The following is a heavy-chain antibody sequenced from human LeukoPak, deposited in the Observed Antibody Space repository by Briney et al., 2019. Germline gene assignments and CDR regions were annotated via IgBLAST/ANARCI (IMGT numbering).Heavy chain of an antibody. CDR1: GFTFSSYA. CDR2: ISGSGGST. CDR3: AKVRSRYYDFWSGYYVDY. J-gene: IGHJ4*02. V-gene: IGHV3-23*01. Sequence: GGSLRLSCAASGFTFSSYAMGWVRQAPGKGLEWVSAISGSGGSTYYADSVKGRFTISRDNSKNTLYLQMNSLRAEDTAVYYCAKVRSRYYDFWSGYYVDYWGQGTLVTVSS. D-gene: IGHD3-3*01.